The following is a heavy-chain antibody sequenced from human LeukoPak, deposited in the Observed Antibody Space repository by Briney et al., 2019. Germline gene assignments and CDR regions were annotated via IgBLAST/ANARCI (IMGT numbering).Heavy chain of an antibody. CDR2: INHSGST. Sequence: SETLSLTCAVYGGSFSGYYWSWIRQPPGKGLEWIGEINHSGSTNYNPSLKSRVTISVDTSKNQFSLKLSSVTATDTAVYYCARPGLSSGWDFDYWGQGTLVTVSS. CDR3: ARPGLSSGWDFDY. D-gene: IGHD6-19*01. J-gene: IGHJ4*02. CDR1: GGSFSGYY. V-gene: IGHV4-34*01.